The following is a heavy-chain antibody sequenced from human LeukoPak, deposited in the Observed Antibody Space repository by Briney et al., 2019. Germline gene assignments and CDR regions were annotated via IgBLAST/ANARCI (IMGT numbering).Heavy chain of an antibody. CDR3: AKDVGRDFYFDY. V-gene: IGHV3-7*01. Sequence: TGGSLRLSCAASGFTFSSYWMSWVRQAPGKGLDWVANIKEDGSEKNYVDSVKGRFIISRDNAKKSLYLQMNSLRAEDTAVYYCAKDVGRDFYFDYWGQGALVTVSS. CDR1: GFTFSSYW. J-gene: IGHJ4*02. D-gene: IGHD2/OR15-2a*01. CDR2: IKEDGSEK.